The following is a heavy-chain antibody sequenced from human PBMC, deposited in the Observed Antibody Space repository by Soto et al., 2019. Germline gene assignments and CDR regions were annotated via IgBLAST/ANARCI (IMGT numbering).Heavy chain of an antibody. Sequence: QVQLVQSGAEVKKPGSSVKVSCKASGGTFSSYAISWVRQAPGQGLEWMGGIIPIFDTTNYAQRFQGRVTVPADVSTGTAYMGLSSLRSEDTAGYWCARGGVTGDYYIHGVDVWGQGTTVTVSS. CDR3: ARGGVTGDYYIHGVDV. V-gene: IGHV1-69*12. J-gene: IGHJ6*02. CDR2: IIPIFDTT. CDR1: GGTFSSYA. D-gene: IGHD3-16*01.